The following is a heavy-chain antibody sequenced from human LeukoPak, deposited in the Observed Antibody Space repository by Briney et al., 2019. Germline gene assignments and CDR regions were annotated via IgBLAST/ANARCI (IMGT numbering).Heavy chain of an antibody. CDR3: AKTNYKRTILVWFGEFLLDDN. CDR1: GYTLTELS. CDR2: ISAYNGNT. Sequence: ASVKVSCKVSGYTLTELSMHWVRQAPGKGLEWMGWISAYNGNTNYAQKLQGRVTMTTDTSTSTAYMELRSLRSDDTAIYYCAKTNYKRTILVWFGEFLLDDNWGQGALVTVSS. J-gene: IGHJ4*02. D-gene: IGHD3-10*01. V-gene: IGHV1-18*01.